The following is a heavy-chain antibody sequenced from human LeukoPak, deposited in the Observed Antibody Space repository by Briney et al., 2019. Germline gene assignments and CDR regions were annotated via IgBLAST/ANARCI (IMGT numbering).Heavy chain of an antibody. D-gene: IGHD5-24*01. CDR1: GFPFGSYW. CDR2: IKQDGSKK. V-gene: IGHV3-7*04. Sequence: GGSLRLSCVASGFPFGSYWMTWVRQAPGKGLEWVANIKQDGSKKSYVDSVKGRFTISRDNAKNSLYLQMNSLRAEDTAIYYCTRVGYIDAGIDYWGQGTLVTVSS. CDR3: TRVGYIDAGIDY. J-gene: IGHJ4*02.